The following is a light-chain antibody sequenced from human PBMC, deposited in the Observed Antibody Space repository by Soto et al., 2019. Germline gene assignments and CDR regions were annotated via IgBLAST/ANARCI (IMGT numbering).Light chain of an antibody. J-gene: IGKJ1*01. V-gene: IGKV3-20*01. CDR1: QSVSSK. CDR2: GGS. CDR3: QQYGSSSWT. Sequence: EIAMTQSPATQSLSPGERATLSCRASQSVSSKLAWYQQKPGQAPTLLIYGGSSRATGIPDRFSCSGSGTDFTLTISRLEPEDFAVYYCQQYGSSSWTFGQGTKVDI.